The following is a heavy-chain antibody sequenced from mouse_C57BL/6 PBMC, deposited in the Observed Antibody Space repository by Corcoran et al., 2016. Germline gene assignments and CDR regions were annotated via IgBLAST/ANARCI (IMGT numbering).Heavy chain of an antibody. J-gene: IGHJ1*03. CDR1: GYTFTTYG. V-gene: IGHV9-3*01. D-gene: IGHD1-1*01. Sequence: QIQLVQSGPELKKPGETVKISCKASGYTFTTYGMSWVKQAPGKGLKWIGWINTYSGVPTYADDFKGRFAFSLETSASTAYLQINNLKNEDTATYFCAREGAFITTVVAHWYFDVWGTGTTVTVSS. CDR3: AREGAFITTVVAHWYFDV. CDR2: INTYSGVP.